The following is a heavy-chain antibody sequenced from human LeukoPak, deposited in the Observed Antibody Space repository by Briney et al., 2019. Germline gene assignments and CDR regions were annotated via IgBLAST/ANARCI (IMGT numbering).Heavy chain of an antibody. CDR2: IYTSGST. CDR1: GGSISSYY. CDR3: ARDRTYYDILTGYYTNWSFNWFDP. Sequence: PSETLSLTCTVSGGSISSYYWSWIRQPAGKGLEWIGRIYTSGSTNYNPSPKSRVTMSVDTSKNQFSLKLSSVTAADTAVYYCARDRTYYDILTGYYTNWSFNWFDPWGQGTLVTVSS. V-gene: IGHV4-4*07. J-gene: IGHJ5*02. D-gene: IGHD3-9*01.